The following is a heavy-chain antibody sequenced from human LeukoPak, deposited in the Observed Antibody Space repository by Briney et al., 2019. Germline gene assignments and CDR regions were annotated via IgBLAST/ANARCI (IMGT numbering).Heavy chain of an antibody. J-gene: IGHJ4*02. CDR1: GFTFSSYW. V-gene: IGHV3-7*01. CDR2: IKQDGSEK. D-gene: IGHD3-16*01. CDR3: ARDLSLGDPGGFDF. Sequence: GGSLRLSCAASGFTFSSYWMSWVRQAPGKGLEWVANIKQDGSEKYYVDSVKGRFTISRDNAKNSLYLQMNSLRADDTAVYYCARDLSLGDPGGFDFWGRGTLVTVSS.